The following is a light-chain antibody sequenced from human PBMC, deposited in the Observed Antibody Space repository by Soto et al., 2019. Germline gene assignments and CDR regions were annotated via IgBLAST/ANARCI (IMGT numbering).Light chain of an antibody. CDR3: QQYGSPEYT. V-gene: IGKV3-20*01. CDR1: QSVSSSY. Sequence: EIVLTQSPGTLSLSPGERATLSCRASQSVSSSYLAWYQQKPGQAPRLLIYGASSRATGIPDRFSGSGSGTDFTLTISRLESEDFAVYYCQQYGSPEYTFGQGTKLEIK. CDR2: GAS. J-gene: IGKJ2*01.